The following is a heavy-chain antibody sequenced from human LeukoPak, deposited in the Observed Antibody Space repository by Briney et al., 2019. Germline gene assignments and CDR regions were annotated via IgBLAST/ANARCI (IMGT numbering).Heavy chain of an antibody. CDR1: GGTISNYY. Sequence: KPSETLSLTCTASGGTISNYYWSWIRQPAGKGLEWIGRIYSSGTTIYNPSLKSRVTMSVDTSKNQFSVKLSSVTAADTAFDFCASGSSGYDPWGQGTLVTVSS. CDR3: ASGSSGYDP. D-gene: IGHD5-12*01. CDR2: IYSSGTT. J-gene: IGHJ5*02. V-gene: IGHV4-4*07.